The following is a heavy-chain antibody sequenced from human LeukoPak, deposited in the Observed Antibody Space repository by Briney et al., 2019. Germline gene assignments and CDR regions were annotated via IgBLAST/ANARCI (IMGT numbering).Heavy chain of an antibody. V-gene: IGHV4-34*01. CDR1: GGSFSGYY. D-gene: IGHD2-2*01. CDR2: INHSGST. J-gene: IGHJ6*02. CDR3: AREYHCSSPSCQHYYYGMDV. Sequence: PSETLSLTCAVYGGSFSGYYWNWIRQPPGKGLEWIGEINHSGSTNYNPSLKSRVTISIGTSKNKFSLKLSSVTAADTAVYYCAREYHCSSPSCQHYYYGMDVWGQGTTVIVSS.